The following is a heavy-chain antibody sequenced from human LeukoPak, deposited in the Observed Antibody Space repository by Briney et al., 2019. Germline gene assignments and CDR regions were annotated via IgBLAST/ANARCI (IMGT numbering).Heavy chain of an antibody. J-gene: IGHJ4*02. D-gene: IGHD5-24*01. V-gene: IGHV5-51*01. Sequence: GESLQISCQGSGSSFTSYWIGGGRRVPGKGREWMGIIYPGDSDTRYSPSFQGQVTISADKSISTAYLQWSSLKASDTAMYYCARSLEMAVGFDYWGQGTLVTVSS. CDR1: GSSFTSYW. CDR2: IYPGDSDT. CDR3: ARSLEMAVGFDY.